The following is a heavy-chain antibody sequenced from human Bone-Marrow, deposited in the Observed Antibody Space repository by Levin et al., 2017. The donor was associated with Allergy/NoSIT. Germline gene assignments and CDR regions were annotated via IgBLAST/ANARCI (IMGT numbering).Heavy chain of an antibody. CDR1: GFTFSSYA. V-gene: IGHV3-23*01. D-gene: IGHD3-16*02. J-gene: IGHJ4*02. CDR2: ISGSGGST. Sequence: GGSLRLSCAASGFTFSSYAMSWVRQAPGKGLEWVSAISGSGGSTYYADSVKGRFTISRDNSKNTLYLQMNSLRAEDTAVYYCAKWDGHMITFGGVIVSLDYWGQGTLVTVSS. CDR3: AKWDGHMITFGGVIVSLDY.